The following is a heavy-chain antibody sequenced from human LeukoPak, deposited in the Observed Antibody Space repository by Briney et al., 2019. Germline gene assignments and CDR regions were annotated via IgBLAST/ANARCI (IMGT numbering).Heavy chain of an antibody. CDR2: IRSKAYGGTT. D-gene: IGHD5-12*01. V-gene: IGHV3-49*04. CDR3: TRASGYDLFPYFDY. CDR1: GFTFGDYA. Sequence: PGRSLRLSCTASGFTFGDYAMSWVRQAPGKGLEWVGFIRSKAYGGTTEYAASVKGRFTISRDDSESIAYLQMNSLKTEDTAVYYCTRASGYDLFPYFDYWGQGTLVTVSS. J-gene: IGHJ4*02.